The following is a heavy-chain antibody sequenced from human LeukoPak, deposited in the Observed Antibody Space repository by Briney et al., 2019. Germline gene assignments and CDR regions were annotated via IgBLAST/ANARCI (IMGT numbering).Heavy chain of an antibody. J-gene: IGHJ3*02. Sequence: ASVKVSCKASGYTSTSYGISWVRQAPGQGLEWMGWISAYNGNTNYAQKLQGRVTMTTDTSTSTAYMELRSLRSDDTAVYYCARTMTTVTTEAFDIWGQGTMVTVSS. D-gene: IGHD4-17*01. CDR2: ISAYNGNT. CDR3: ARTMTTVTTEAFDI. CDR1: GYTSTSYG. V-gene: IGHV1-18*01.